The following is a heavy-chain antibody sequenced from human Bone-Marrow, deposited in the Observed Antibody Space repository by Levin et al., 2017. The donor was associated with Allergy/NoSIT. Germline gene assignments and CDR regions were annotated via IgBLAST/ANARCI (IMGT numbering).Heavy chain of an antibody. J-gene: IGHJ4*02. V-gene: IGHV3-73*01. Sequence: PGGSLRLSCAASGFTFSGSAMHWVRQASGKGLEWVGRIRSKANSYATAYAASVKGRFTISRDDSKNTAYLQMNSLKTEDTAVYYCTRLRDIVVVPAAKGAIDYWGQGTLVTVSS. CDR2: IRSKANSYAT. D-gene: IGHD2-2*01. CDR1: GFTFSGSA. CDR3: TRLRDIVVVPAAKGAIDY.